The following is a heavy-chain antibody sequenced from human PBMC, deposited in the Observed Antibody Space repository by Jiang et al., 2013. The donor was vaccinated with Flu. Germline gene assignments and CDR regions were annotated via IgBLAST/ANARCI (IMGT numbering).Heavy chain of an antibody. V-gene: IGHV1-69*01. CDR3: ARSTMFGWLDY. Sequence: YAQKFQGRVTITADESTSTAYMELSSLRSEDTAVYYCARSTMFGWLDYWGQGTLVTVSS. D-gene: IGHD3-9*01. J-gene: IGHJ4*02.